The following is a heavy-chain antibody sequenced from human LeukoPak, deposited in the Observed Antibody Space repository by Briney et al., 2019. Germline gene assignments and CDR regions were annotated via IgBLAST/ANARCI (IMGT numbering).Heavy chain of an antibody. CDR2: MNPNSGNT. Sequence: ASVKVSCKASGYTFTSYDMNWVRQATGQGLEWMGRMNPNSGNTGYAQKFQGRVTITRNTSISTAYMELSSLRSEDTAVYYCASLCSSTHRFMDVWGKGTTVTVSS. D-gene: IGHD2-2*01. J-gene: IGHJ6*03. V-gene: IGHV1-8*03. CDR1: GYTFTSYD. CDR3: ASLCSSTHRFMDV.